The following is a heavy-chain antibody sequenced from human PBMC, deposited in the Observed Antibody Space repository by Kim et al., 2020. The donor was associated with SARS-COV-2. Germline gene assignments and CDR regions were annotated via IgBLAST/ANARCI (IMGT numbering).Heavy chain of an antibody. D-gene: IGHD3-9*01. CDR3: ARLASDDWSLFDY. J-gene: IGHJ4*02. Sequence: YSPSFQGQVTISADKSISTAYLQWSSLKASDTAMYYCARLASDDWSLFDYWGQGTLVTVSS. V-gene: IGHV5-51*01.